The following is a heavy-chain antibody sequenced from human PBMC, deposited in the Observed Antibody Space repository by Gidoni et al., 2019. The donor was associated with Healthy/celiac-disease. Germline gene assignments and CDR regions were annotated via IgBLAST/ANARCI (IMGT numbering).Heavy chain of an antibody. CDR2: IRGSGGRT. D-gene: IGHD6-19*01. CDR1: GFTFSSYA. Sequence: VHLLDSVVGLVQPGVSLILSCAASGFTFSSYAIIWVRQAPGKGLEWVSAIRGSGGRTYYADSVKGRLTISRDNSKNTMYMQMNSLRAEDTAVYYCAKDPMAYQWLVLSQKYYFDYWGQGTLVTVSS. J-gene: IGHJ4*02. CDR3: AKDPMAYQWLVLSQKYYFDY. V-gene: IGHV3-23*01.